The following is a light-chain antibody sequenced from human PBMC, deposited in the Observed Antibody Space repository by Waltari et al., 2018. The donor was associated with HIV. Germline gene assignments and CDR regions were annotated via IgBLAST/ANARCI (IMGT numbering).Light chain of an antibody. V-gene: IGLV1-51*01. CDR2: EKT. CDR1: SSTLVNNF. CDR3: GRWDGSLNVWV. J-gene: IGLJ3*02. Sequence: QSVLTQPPSVSAASGPKVTISCSGSSSTLVNNFVSCYQQSPEIAPKLLIYEKTTRPSVKPDRFSGSKSGTSATLASSGLQTGDEADYYCGRWDGSLNVWVFGGGTKVTV.